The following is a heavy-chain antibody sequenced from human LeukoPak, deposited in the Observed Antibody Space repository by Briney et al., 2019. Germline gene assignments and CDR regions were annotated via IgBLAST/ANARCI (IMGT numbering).Heavy chain of an antibody. Sequence: PGGSLRLSCAASGFTVGRIHMSWVRQAPGKGLEWVSLINSGGSKYYADSVKGRFTISRDNSKNTVYLQMNSLRAEDAAVYYCARDKGLLTGYYALDYWAREPWSPSP. CDR3: ARDKGLLTGYYALDY. CDR1: GFTVGRIH. CDR2: INSGGSK. J-gene: IGHJ4*02. D-gene: IGHD3-9*01. V-gene: IGHV3-66*01.